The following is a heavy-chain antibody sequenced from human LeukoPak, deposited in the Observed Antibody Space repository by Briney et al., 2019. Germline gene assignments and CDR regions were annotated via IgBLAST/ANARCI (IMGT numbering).Heavy chain of an antibody. CDR1: GYSISSGYY. J-gene: IGHJ5*02. CDR2: IYHSGST. V-gene: IGHV4-38-2*02. Sequence: KPSETLSLTCTVSGYSISSGYYWGWIRQPPGKGLEWVGSIYHSGSTYYNPSLKSRVTISVDTSKNHFSLKLSSVTAADTAVYYCARDGSLIPDYGDYVWFDPWGQGTLVTVSS. D-gene: IGHD4-17*01. CDR3: ARDGSLIPDYGDYVWFDP.